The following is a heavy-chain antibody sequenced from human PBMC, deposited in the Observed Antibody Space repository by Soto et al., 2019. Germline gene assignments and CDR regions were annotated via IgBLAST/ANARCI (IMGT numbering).Heavy chain of an antibody. J-gene: IGHJ5*02. D-gene: IGHD2-15*01. CDR3: ARGDRFRCSGDRCFSDGLFLS. CDR2: INGSSSTM. Sequence: EVQLVESGGGLVQRGGSLRLSCAASGFTFGIYSMNWVRQAPGKGLAWISYINGSSSTMYYADSVKGRFIISRDNADNSLYLQMNSLRDADTAVYDCARGDRFRCSGDRCFSDGLFLSWGQGTLVTVSS. CDR1: GFTFGIYS. V-gene: IGHV3-48*02.